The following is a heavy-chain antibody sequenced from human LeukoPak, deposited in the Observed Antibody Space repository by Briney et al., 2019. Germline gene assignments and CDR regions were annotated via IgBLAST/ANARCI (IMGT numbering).Heavy chain of an antibody. V-gene: IGHV3-43*02. D-gene: IGHD6-6*01. Sequence: PVGSLRLSCAASGFTFDDYAMHWVRQAPGKGLEWVSLISGDGGSTYYADSVKGRFTISRDNSKNTLYLQMNSRRAEDTAVYYCARCRSVVAAPMDVWGKGTTVTVSS. J-gene: IGHJ6*04. CDR1: GFTFDDYA. CDR3: ARCRSVVAAPMDV. CDR2: ISGDGGST.